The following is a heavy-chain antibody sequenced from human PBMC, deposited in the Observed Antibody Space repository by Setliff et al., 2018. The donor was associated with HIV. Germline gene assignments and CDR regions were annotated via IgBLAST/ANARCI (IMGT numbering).Heavy chain of an antibody. V-gene: IGHV3-23*01. CDR3: AKLGGSGSYSNAFDY. D-gene: IGHD3-10*01. J-gene: IGHJ4*02. CDR1: GFTFNNYA. Sequence: GGSLRLSCAASGFTFNNYAMIWVRQAPGKGLEWVSAISDGGGGTDYADSVKGRFTISRDNSRNTLYLQMNSLGAEDTAVYFCAKLGGSGSYSNAFDYWGQGTLVTVSS. CDR2: ISDGGGGT.